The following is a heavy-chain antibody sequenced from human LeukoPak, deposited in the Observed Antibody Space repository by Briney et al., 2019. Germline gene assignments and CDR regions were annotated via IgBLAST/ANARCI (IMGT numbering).Heavy chain of an antibody. CDR1: GYTFTGYY. D-gene: IGHD3-3*01. J-gene: IGHJ4*02. CDR2: INPNSGGT. V-gene: IGHV1-2*02. CDR3: ARRRGVYYDRQGAKFDY. Sequence: ASVKVSCKASGYTFTGYYMHWVRQAPGQGLEWMGWINPNSGGTNYAQKFQGRVTMTRDTSISTAYMELSRLRSDDTAVYYCARRRGVYYDRQGAKFDYWGQGTLVTVSS.